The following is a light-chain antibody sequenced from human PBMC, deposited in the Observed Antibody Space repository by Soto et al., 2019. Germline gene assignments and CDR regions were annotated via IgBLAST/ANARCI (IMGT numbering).Light chain of an antibody. CDR3: QQRSNWPPIT. J-gene: IGKJ5*01. V-gene: IGKV3-11*01. Sequence: EIVLTQSPATLSLSPGERATLSCRASQSVGRYLAWYQQKPGQPPRLLISDSSNRATGIPARFSGSGSGTDFTLTISSLEPEDCAVYYCQQRSNWPPITFGQGTRLEIK. CDR1: QSVGRY. CDR2: DSS.